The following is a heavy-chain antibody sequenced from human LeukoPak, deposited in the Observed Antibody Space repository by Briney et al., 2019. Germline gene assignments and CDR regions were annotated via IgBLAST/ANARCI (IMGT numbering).Heavy chain of an antibody. J-gene: IGHJ4*02. CDR2: MNPNSGNT. CDR3: VVRVATIRPLLFDY. D-gene: IGHD5-12*01. V-gene: IGHV1-8*01. CDR1: GYTFTSYD. Sequence: ASVKVSCKASGYTFTSYDINWVRQATGQGLEWMGWMNPNSGNTGYAQKFQGRVTMTRNTSISTAYMELSSLRSEDTAVYCCVVRVATIRPLLFDYWGQGTLVTVSS.